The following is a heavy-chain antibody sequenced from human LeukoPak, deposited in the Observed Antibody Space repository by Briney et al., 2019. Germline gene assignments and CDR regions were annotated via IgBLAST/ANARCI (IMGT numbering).Heavy chain of an antibody. Sequence: ASVKVSCKASGYTFIAYYMHWARQAPGQGPEWMGRINPNTGGTVYAQMFQGRVTMTRDTSINTAYMELSRLTSDDTAVYYCAIAFVAGTTEYKWFDPWGQGALVTVPS. V-gene: IGHV1-2*06. J-gene: IGHJ5*02. CDR3: AIAFVAGTTEYKWFDP. CDR2: INPNTGGT. D-gene: IGHD2/OR15-2a*01. CDR1: GYTFIAYY.